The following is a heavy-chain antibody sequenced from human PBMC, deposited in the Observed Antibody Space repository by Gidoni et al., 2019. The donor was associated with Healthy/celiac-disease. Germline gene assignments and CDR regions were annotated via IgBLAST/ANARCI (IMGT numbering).Heavy chain of an antibody. J-gene: IGHJ2*01. CDR2: INHGGST. Sequence: QVQLQQWGAGLLKPSETLSLTCAGYGGSFSGYYWSWIRQPPGQGLGWIGEINHGGSTNYNPSLKSRVTISVDTSKNQFSLKLSSVTAADTAVYYCARGRSGSYFTHRGVHWYFYLWGRGTLVTVSA. D-gene: IGHD1-26*01. CDR3: ARGRSGSYFTHRGVHWYFYL. V-gene: IGHV4-34*01. CDR1: GGSFSGYY.